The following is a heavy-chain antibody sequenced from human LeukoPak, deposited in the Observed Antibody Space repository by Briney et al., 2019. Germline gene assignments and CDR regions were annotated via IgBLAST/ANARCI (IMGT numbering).Heavy chain of an antibody. D-gene: IGHD5-12*01. CDR1: GFTFSSYG. V-gene: IGHV3-30*02. J-gene: IGHJ4*02. Sequence: TGGSLRLSCAASGFTFSSYGMHWVRQAPGKGLEWVAVIWYDGSNKYYADSVKGRFTISRDNSKNTLYLQMNSLRAEDTAVYYCAKDQRDGYNYFYYFDYWGQGTLVTVSS. CDR3: AKDQRDGYNYFYYFDY. CDR2: IWYDGSNK.